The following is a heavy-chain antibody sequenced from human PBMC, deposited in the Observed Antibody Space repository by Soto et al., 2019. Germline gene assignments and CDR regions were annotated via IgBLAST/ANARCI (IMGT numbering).Heavy chain of an antibody. CDR3: GRSSGRYEADAFDM. CDR1: GFTFGDYE. D-gene: IGHD6-19*01. CDR2: LSRSGNTI. J-gene: IGHJ3*02. Sequence: QVQLVESGGGLVQPGGSLRLSCAASGFTFGDYEMSWIRQAAGKGPEWVSFLSRSGNTIYYADSVKGRFSIARDNAENSLDLKVESRRVEDTTTYYWGRSSGRYEADAFDMWGQGTMVTVSS. V-gene: IGHV3-11*01.